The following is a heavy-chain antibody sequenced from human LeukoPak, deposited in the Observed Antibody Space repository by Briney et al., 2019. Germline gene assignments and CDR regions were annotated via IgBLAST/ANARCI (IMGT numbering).Heavy chain of an antibody. CDR2: IYWDDDK. D-gene: IGHD6-19*01. V-gene: IGHV2-5*02. CDR3: AHRYYSGWVFDY. J-gene: IGHJ4*02. CDR1: GFSLSTSGVG. Sequence: ESGPTLVKPTQTLTLTCTFSGFSLSTSGVGVGWIRQPPGKALEWLALIYWDDDKRYSPSLKSRLTITKDTSKNQVVLTMTNMDPVDTATYYCAHRYYSGWVFDYWGQGTLVTVSP.